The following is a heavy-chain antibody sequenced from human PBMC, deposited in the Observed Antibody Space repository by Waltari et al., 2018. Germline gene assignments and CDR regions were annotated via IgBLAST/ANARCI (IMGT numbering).Heavy chain of an antibody. V-gene: IGHV3-33*01. CDR1: GFTFSSYG. CDR2: IWYDGSKK. Sequence: QVQLVDSGGGVVQPGRSLRLSCAASGFTFSSYGMHWVRQAPGKGLEWVAVIWYDGSKKYYADSVKGRFTISRDNSKNTLYLQMNSLRAEDTAVYYCARASDLYYYMDVWGKGTTVTVSS. D-gene: IGHD1-26*01. J-gene: IGHJ6*03. CDR3: ARASDLYYYMDV.